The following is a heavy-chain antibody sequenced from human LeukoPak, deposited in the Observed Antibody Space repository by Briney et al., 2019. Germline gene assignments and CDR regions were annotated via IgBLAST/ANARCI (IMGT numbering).Heavy chain of an antibody. D-gene: IGHD3-10*01. V-gene: IGHV3-33*08. J-gene: IGHJ4*02. CDR1: GLTFSSYG. CDR2: IWYDGSNK. Sequence: SGGSLRLSCAASGLTFSSYGMHWVRQAPGKGLEWVAVIWYDGSNKYYADSVKGRYTISRDNSKNTLYLQMNSLRAEDTAVYYCARDRSMVRGVITYWGQGTLVTVSS. CDR3: ARDRSMVRGVITY.